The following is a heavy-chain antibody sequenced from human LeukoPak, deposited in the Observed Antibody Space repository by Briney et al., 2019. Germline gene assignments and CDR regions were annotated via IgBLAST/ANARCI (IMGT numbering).Heavy chain of an antibody. CDR1: GFIFSSYG. D-gene: IGHD3-10*01. CDR2: IQYDGSNK. Sequence: PGGSLRLSCAASGFIFSSYGMHWVRQAPGKGLEWVAFIQYDGSNKYYADSVKGRFTISRDNSKNTLYLQMNGLRAEDTAVYYCAKEYYYGSGSYYHYFDYWGQGTLVTVSS. CDR3: AKEYYYGSGSYYHYFDY. J-gene: IGHJ4*02. V-gene: IGHV3-30*02.